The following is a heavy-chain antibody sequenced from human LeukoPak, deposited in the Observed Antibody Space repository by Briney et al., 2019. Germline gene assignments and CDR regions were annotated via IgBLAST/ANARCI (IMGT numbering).Heavy chain of an antibody. CDR3: AKYSGYDYYFDY. V-gene: IGHV3-23*01. CDR1: GFTFSSYA. D-gene: IGHD5-12*01. Sequence: GGSLRLSCAASGFTFSSYAMSWVRQAPGKGLEWVSAISGSGGSTYYADSVKGRFTISRGNSKNTLYLQMNSLRAEDTAVYYCAKYSGYDYYFDYWGQGTLVTVSS. CDR2: ISGSGGST. J-gene: IGHJ4*02.